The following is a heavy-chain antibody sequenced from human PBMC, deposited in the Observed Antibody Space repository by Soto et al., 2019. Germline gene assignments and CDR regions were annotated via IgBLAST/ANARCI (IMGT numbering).Heavy chain of an antibody. Sequence: GLEWMGGIIPIFGTANYAQKFQGRVTITADESTSTAYMELSSLRSEDTAVYYCARGKSSGWYKALYYYYYGMDVWGHGTTVTVSS. CDR3: ARGKSSGWYKALYYYYYGMDV. J-gene: IGHJ6*02. CDR2: IIPIFGTA. D-gene: IGHD6-19*01. V-gene: IGHV1-69*01.